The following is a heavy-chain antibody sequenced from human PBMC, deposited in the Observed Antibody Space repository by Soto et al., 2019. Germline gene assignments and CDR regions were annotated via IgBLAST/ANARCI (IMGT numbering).Heavy chain of an antibody. CDR3: ARELRNYYDSSGSFDY. V-gene: IGHV1-69*13. CDR2: IIPIFGTA. J-gene: IGHJ4*02. D-gene: IGHD3-22*01. CDR1: GGTFSSYA. Sequence: ASVKVSCKASGGTFSSYAISWVRQAPGQGLEWMGGIIPIFGTANYAQKFQGRVTITADESTSTAYMELSSLRSEDTAVYYCARELRNYYDSSGSFDYWGQGTLVTVSS.